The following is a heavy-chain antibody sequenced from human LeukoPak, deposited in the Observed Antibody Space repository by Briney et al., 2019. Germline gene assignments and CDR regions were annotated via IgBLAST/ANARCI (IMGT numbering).Heavy chain of an antibody. CDR1: GYSIRSGYY. CDR2: INHSGST. Sequence: PSETLSLTCTVSGYSIRSGYYWSWIRQPPGKGLEWIGEINHSGSTNYNPSLKSRVTISVDTSKNQFSLKLSSVTAADTAVYYCARGPYTIFGVVPIRYYYMDVWGKGTTVTVSS. J-gene: IGHJ6*03. V-gene: IGHV4-34*01. CDR3: ARGPYTIFGVVPIRYYYMDV. D-gene: IGHD3-3*01.